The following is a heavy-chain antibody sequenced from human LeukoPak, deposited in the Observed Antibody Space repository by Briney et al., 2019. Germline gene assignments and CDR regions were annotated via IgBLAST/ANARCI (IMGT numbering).Heavy chain of an antibody. Sequence: VASVKVSCKASGCAFANYDINWVRQAPGRGLEWMGWMNPNSGNTGSAQNFQGRVTLTTDASIITAYMELSSLRSEDTAVYYCARAPPMAPGVIFYYGMDVWGQGTTVTVSS. V-gene: IGHV1-8*01. CDR2: MNPNSGNT. CDR1: GCAFANYD. D-gene: IGHD3-10*01. J-gene: IGHJ6*02. CDR3: ARAPPMAPGVIFYYGMDV.